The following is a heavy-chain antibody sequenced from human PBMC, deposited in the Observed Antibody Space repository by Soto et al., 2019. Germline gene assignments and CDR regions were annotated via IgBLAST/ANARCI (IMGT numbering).Heavy chain of an antibody. CDR1: GFTFTNSA. J-gene: IGHJ5*02. CDR2: IVVGSGET. D-gene: IGHD2-2*01. V-gene: IGHV1-58*01. Sequence: GASVKVSCKASGFTFTNSAVQWVRQARGQRLEWIGWIVVGSGETIYAQKFQGRVTMTEDTSTDTAYMELSSLRSEDTAVYYCATEFAYRSSTSWLEVPWFDPWGQGTLVTVSS. CDR3: ATEFAYRSSTSWLEVPWFDP.